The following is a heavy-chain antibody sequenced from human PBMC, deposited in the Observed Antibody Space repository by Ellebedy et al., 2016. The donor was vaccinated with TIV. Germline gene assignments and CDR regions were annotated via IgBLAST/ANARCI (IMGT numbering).Heavy chain of an antibody. J-gene: IGHJ4*02. Sequence: GESLKISCAASGSTFSKYGMHWVRQAPGKGLEWVADIWYDGSNIYYADSVKGRFTISSDNSENTLYLQMNSLRAEDTAVYYWARVTTLATGTGYYFDYWGQGTLVTVSS. D-gene: IGHD4-17*01. CDR1: GSTFSKYG. CDR2: IWYDGSNI. V-gene: IGHV3-33*01. CDR3: ARVTTLATGTGYYFDY.